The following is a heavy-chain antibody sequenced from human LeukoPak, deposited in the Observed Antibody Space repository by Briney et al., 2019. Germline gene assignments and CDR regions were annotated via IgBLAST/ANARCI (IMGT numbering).Heavy chain of an antibody. V-gene: IGHV4-61*02. CDR2: IYTSEST. CDR3: ASSPMIVVVINGYYFDY. J-gene: IGHJ4*02. Sequence: SETLSLTCTVSGGSISSGSYYWSWIRQPAGKGLEWIGRIYTSESTNYNPSLKSRVTISVDTSKNQFSLKLSSVTAADTAVYYCASSPMIVVVINGYYFDYWGQGTLVTVSS. CDR1: GGSISSGSYY. D-gene: IGHD3-22*01.